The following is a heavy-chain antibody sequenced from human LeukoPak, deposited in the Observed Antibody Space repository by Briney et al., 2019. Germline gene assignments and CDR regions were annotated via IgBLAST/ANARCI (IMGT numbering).Heavy chain of an antibody. CDR2: IYYSGDT. D-gene: IGHD6-13*01. CDR1: RDSISGYS. Sequence: PSETLSLTCTVSRDSISGYSWSWIRQSPGGGLEWIGYIYYSGDTAYNPSLRSRVTMSVDTSKNQFSLQLRSMTTADTAVYYCARVRHSSSWYAAYYFDYWGQGTLVTVSS. V-gene: IGHV4-59*01. J-gene: IGHJ4*02. CDR3: ARVRHSSSWYAAYYFDY.